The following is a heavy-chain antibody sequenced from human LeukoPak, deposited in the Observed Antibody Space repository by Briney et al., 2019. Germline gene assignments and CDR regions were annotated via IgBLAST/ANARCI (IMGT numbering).Heavy chain of an antibody. CDR1: GFTFSGSA. CDR2: IRSKANSYAT. J-gene: IGHJ5*02. V-gene: IGHV3-73*01. CDR3: TRDAVVVPAAGVNWFDP. D-gene: IGHD2-2*01. Sequence: PGGSLRLSCAASGFTFSGSAMHWVRQASGKGLEWVGRIRSKANSYATAYAASVKGRFTISRDKSKNTAYLQMNSLKTEDTAVYYCTRDAVVVPAAGVNWFDPWGQGTLVTVSS.